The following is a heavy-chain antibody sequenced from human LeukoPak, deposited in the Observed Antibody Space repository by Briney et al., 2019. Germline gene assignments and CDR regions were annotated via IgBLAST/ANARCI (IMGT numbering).Heavy chain of an antibody. J-gene: IGHJ6*02. CDR3: ARHGPDSGYYYGMDV. CDR1: GGTFSSYA. CDR2: IIPIFGTA. D-gene: IGHD4/OR15-4a*01. V-gene: IGHV1-69*05. Sequence: SVKVSCKASGGTFSSYAISWVRQAPGQGLEWMGGIIPIFGTANYAQKFQGRVTITTDESTSTAYMELSSLGSEDTAVYYCARHGPDSGYYYGMDVWGQGTTVTVSS.